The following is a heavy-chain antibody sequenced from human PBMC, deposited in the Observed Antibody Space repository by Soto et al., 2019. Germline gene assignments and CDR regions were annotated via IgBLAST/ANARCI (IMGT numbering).Heavy chain of an antibody. Sequence: SETLSLTCTVSGGSISSYYWSWIRQPAGKGLEWIGRIYTSGSTNYNPSLKSRVTMSVDTSKNQFSLKLSSVTAADTAVYYCARDGLYSNNDMYYYYYGMDVWGQGTTVTVSS. CDR1: GGSISSYY. CDR3: ARDGLYSNNDMYYYYYGMDV. CDR2: IYTSGST. D-gene: IGHD6-13*01. V-gene: IGHV4-4*07. J-gene: IGHJ6*02.